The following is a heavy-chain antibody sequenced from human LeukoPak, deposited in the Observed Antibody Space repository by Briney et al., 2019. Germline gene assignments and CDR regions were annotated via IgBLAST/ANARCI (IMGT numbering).Heavy chain of an antibody. J-gene: IGHJ4*02. V-gene: IGHV3-30*18. CDR2: ISYDGSNK. D-gene: IGHD3-10*01. CDR3: AKDLRAYYYASGNFDY. Sequence: GGSLRLSCAASGFTFSSYGMHWVRQAPGKGLEWVAVISYDGSNKYYADSVKGRFTISRDNSKNTLYLQMNSLRAEDTAVYYCAKDLRAYYYASGNFDYWGQGTLVTVSS. CDR1: GFTFSSYG.